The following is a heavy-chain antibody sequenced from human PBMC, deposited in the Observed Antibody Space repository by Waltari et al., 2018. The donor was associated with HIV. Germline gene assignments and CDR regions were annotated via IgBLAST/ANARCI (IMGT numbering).Heavy chain of an antibody. CDR1: GFSVSDNY. V-gene: IGHV3-53*01. CDR3: ARMKRSYGSGQARYFYFGMDV. Sequence: EVQLVESGGGLVQPGGSLRLSCAASGFSVSDNYMSWFVLAPGKGLQWVSVLYNEGRTQYIDSVKGRLTIFRDNSKNALYLQMNSLRVDDTAVYYCARMKRSYGSGQARYFYFGMDVWGQGTTVIVSS. D-gene: IGHD3-10*01. CDR2: LYNEGRT. J-gene: IGHJ6*02.